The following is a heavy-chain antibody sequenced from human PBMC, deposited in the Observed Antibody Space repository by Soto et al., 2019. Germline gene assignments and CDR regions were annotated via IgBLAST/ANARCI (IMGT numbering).Heavy chain of an antibody. D-gene: IGHD4-4*01. J-gene: IGHJ6*02. Sequence: SETLSLTCIVSGGSISSSSYYWGWIRQPPGKGLDWIGTIYYSGSTYYNPSLKSRVTISVDTSKNQFSLKLSSVTAADTAMYYCERYVSNYHYYYGMDAWGQGTTVTVSS. V-gene: IGHV4-39*01. CDR1: GGSISSSSYY. CDR3: ERYVSNYHYYYGMDA. CDR2: IYYSGST.